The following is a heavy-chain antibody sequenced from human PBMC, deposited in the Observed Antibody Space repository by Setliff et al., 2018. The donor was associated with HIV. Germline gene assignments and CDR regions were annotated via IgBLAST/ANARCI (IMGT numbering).Heavy chain of an antibody. CDR1: GYSISSGYY. J-gene: IGHJ4*02. CDR3: ARAAYDSSGYYFDY. CDR2: IYHSGST. Sequence: SETLSLTCTVSGYSISSGYYWGWIRQPPGKGLEWIGSIYHSGSTYYNPSLKSRVTISVDTSKNQFSLELSSVTAADTAVYYCARAAYDSSGYYFDYWGQGTLVTVSS. V-gene: IGHV4-38-2*02. D-gene: IGHD3-22*01.